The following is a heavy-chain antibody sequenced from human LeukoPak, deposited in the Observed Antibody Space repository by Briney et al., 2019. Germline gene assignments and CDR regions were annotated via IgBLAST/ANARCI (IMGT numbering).Heavy chain of an antibody. CDR3: ARVQYGYLSGSYRIFFDY. CDR2: ISGSGNRT. V-gene: IGHV3-23*01. D-gene: IGHD3-10*01. CDR1: GFTFTSYA. J-gene: IGHJ4*02. Sequence: GGSLRLSCAVSGFTFTSYAIAWVRQAPGKGLEWVATISGSGNRTYYAKSVKGRFTLSRDKSTSMLYLQMSSLRVEETAVYYCARVQYGYLSGSYRIFFDYWGQGGMVAV.